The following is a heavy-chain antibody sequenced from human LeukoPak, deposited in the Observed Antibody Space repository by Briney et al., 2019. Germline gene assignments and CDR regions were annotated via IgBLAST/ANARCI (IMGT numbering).Heavy chain of an antibody. D-gene: IGHD2/OR15-2a*01. Sequence: PGASLRLSCAASGFTFDDYAMHWVRQAPGKGLEWVSGISWNGDNIGYGDSVKGRFTISRDNAKNSLSLEMNSLRAEDTALYYCAKGIGPLTMGFDRWGQGTLVPVSS. CDR2: ISWNGDNI. CDR3: AKGIGPLTMGFDR. CDR1: GFTFDDYA. J-gene: IGHJ4*02. V-gene: IGHV3-9*01.